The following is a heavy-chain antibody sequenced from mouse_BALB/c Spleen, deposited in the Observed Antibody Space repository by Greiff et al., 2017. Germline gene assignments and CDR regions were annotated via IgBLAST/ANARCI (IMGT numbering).Heavy chain of an antibody. Sequence: EVQGVESGGDLVKPGGSLKLSCAASGFTFSSYGMSWVRQTPDKRLEWVATISSGGSYTYYPDSVKGRFTISRDNAKNTLYLQMSSLKSEDTAMYYCARHGYGNYFAYWGQGTLVTVSA. V-gene: IGHV5-6*01. CDR1: GFTFSSYG. CDR3: ARHGYGNYFAY. D-gene: IGHD2-10*02. CDR2: ISSGGSYT. J-gene: IGHJ3*01.